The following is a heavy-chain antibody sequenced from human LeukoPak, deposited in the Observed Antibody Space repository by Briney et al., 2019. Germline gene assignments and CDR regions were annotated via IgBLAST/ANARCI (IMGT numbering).Heavy chain of an antibody. Sequence: ASVTVSFTASGYTFSVYNMHWVRHGPGQGLEWVGGINPNSGGTNYTQNFQGRVTITRATSNSTAYMDLSRLLSGDRAVYYCARGKPRVYWGGDCYRFDNWGQGTLVTVSS. V-gene: IGHV1-2*02. J-gene: IGHJ4*02. CDR1: GYTFSVYN. CDR3: ARGKPRVYWGGDCYRFDN. D-gene: IGHD2-21*02. CDR2: INPNSGGT.